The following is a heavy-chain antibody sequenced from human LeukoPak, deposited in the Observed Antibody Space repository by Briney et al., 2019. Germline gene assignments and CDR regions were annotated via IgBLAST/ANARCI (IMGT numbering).Heavy chain of an antibody. D-gene: IGHD6-19*01. CDR2: IKQDGSEE. CDR1: GFTFRNYR. J-gene: IGHJ4*02. Sequence: GGSLRLSCAVSGFTFRNYRMNWVRQAPGKGLEWVANIKQDGSEEYYVDSVKGRFTISRDNAKNSLYLQMNSLRAEDTAVYYCARDQGLLVVAGRFGYWGQGTLVTVSS. CDR3: ARDQGLLVVAGRFGY. V-gene: IGHV3-7*01.